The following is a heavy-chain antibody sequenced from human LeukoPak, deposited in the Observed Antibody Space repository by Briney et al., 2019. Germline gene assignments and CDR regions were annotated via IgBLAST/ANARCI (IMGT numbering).Heavy chain of an antibody. CDR1: GGSISSYY. D-gene: IGHD3-22*01. V-gene: IGHV4-59*08. CDR2: IYYSGST. CDR3: ARHESITMIVVVIPSGAFDI. Sequence: SETLSLTCTVSGGSISSYYWRWIRQPPGKGLEWIGYIYYSGSTNYNPSLKSRVTISVDTSKNQFSLKLSSVTAADTAVYYCARHESITMIVVVIPSGAFDIWGQGTMVTVSS. J-gene: IGHJ3*02.